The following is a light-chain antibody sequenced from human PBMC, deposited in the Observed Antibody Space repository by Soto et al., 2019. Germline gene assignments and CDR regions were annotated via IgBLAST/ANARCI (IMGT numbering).Light chain of an antibody. J-gene: IGKJ4*01. Sequence: DIVLTQSPGTLSLSPGERATLSCRASQSVRSSHLAWYQQKPGQTPRLLIYDASSRATGIPDRFSGSGSGTDFTLTISRLEPEDFAVYYCQQYGSSPLTFGGGTKVAIK. CDR1: QSVRSSH. CDR3: QQYGSSPLT. V-gene: IGKV3-20*01. CDR2: DAS.